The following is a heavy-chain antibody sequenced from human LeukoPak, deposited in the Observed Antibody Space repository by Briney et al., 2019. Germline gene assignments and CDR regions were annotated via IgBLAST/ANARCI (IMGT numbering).Heavy chain of an antibody. D-gene: IGHD1-26*01. CDR3: ARDSSGSLDY. V-gene: IGHV3-43*01. Sequence: RGSLRLSCAASGFSFCGYTMHWVRHAPGKGLEWVSLISWNGYSTSYGDSVKGRFTISRDNNKNSLYLQMNSLRTEDTALYYCARDSSGSLDYWGQGTLVTVSS. CDR2: ISWNGYST. J-gene: IGHJ4*02. CDR1: GFSFCGYT.